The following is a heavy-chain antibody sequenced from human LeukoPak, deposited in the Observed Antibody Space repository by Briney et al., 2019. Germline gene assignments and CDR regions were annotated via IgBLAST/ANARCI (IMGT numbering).Heavy chain of an antibody. CDR3: AKDPSSSFEWHFDY. Sequence: PGGSLRLSCAASGFTFDDYAMHWVRQAPGKGLEWVSGISWNSGSIGYADSVKGRFTISRDNAKNSLYLQMNSLRAEDTALYYCAKDPSSSFEWHFDYWGQGTLVTVSS. D-gene: IGHD6-13*01. CDR1: GFTFDDYA. CDR2: ISWNSGSI. V-gene: IGHV3-9*01. J-gene: IGHJ4*02.